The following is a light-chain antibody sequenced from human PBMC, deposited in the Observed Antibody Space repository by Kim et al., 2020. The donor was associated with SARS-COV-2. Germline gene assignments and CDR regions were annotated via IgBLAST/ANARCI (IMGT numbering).Light chain of an antibody. CDR2: GAS. V-gene: IGKV3-15*01. J-gene: IGKJ4*01. CDR1: QSVDTF. Sequence: EIVMTQSPATLSVSPGERATLSCRASQSVDTFLAWYQQKPGQAPRLLIYGASTRAIGIPDRFSGSGSGTEFTLTISSLQSEDFALYYCQQYNSWPPLTFGGGTKLEI. CDR3: QQYNSWPPLT.